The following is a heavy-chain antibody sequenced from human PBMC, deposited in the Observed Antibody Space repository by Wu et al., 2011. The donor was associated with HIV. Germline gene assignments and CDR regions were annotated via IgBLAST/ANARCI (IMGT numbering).Heavy chain of an antibody. J-gene: IGHJ6*03. CDR2: ISAYNGDT. V-gene: IGHV1-18*01. CDR1: GYTFTNSG. D-gene: IGHD2-2*01. Sequence: QVQLAQSGAEVQKPGASVNVSCKASGYTFTNSGINWVRQAPGQGLEWMGRISAYNGDTNYAQKFQGRVTMTTDTSTSTAYMELRSLRSDDTAFYYCARDHIVVVPAAPKPYYYYYMDVWGKGTTVTVSS. CDR3: ARDHIVVVPAAPKPYYYYYMDV.